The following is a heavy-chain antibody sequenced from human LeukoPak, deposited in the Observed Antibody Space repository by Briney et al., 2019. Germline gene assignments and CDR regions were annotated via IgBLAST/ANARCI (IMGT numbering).Heavy chain of an antibody. J-gene: IGHJ4*02. Sequence: GASVKVSCKASGYTFTSYGISWVRQAPGQGLEWMGWISAYNGNTNYAQKLQGRVTVTTDTSTSTAYMELRSLRSDDTAVYYCARDHRSLGYSYGYAYYYDSSGPGYWGQGTLVTVSS. CDR3: ARDHRSLGYSYGYAYYYDSSGPGY. D-gene: IGHD3-22*01. CDR1: GYTFTSYG. V-gene: IGHV1-18*01. CDR2: ISAYNGNT.